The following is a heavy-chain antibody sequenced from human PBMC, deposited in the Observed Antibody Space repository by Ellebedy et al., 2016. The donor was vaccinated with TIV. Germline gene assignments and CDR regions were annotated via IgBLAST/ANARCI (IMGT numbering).Heavy chain of an antibody. V-gene: IGHV4-39*07. CDR3: AKETEPDPIRGYGPIDY. Sequence: MPSETLSLTCTVSGGSIRSRSYYWGWLRQPPGKGLEWIGHLYYSGTTYYNPSLKSRVTISVDKSKNQFSLKVSSVTAADTAVYCWAKETEPDPIRGYGPIDYWGQGTLVTVSS. CDR2: LYYSGTT. J-gene: IGHJ4*02. D-gene: IGHD5-12*01. CDR1: GGSIRSRSYY.